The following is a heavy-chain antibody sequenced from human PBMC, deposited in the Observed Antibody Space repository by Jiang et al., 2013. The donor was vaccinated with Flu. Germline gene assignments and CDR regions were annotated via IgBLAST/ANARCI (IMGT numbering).Heavy chain of an antibody. Sequence: LLESGGGVVQPGRSLRLSCAASGFTFSSYAMHWVRQAPGKGLEWVAVISYDGSNKYYADSVKGRFTISRDNSKNTLYLQMNSLRAEDTAVYYCARVGSRFGESYGMDVWGQGTTVTVSS. D-gene: IGHD3-10*01. CDR2: ISYDGSNK. CDR1: GFTFSSYA. V-gene: IGHV3-30-3*01. J-gene: IGHJ6*02. CDR3: ARVGSRFGESYGMDV.